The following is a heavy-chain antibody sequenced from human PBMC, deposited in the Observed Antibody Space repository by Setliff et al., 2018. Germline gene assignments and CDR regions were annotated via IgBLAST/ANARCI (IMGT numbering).Heavy chain of an antibody. CDR2: IIPIFGSA. CDR3: ARGYYDSYARYYVVGDY. J-gene: IGHJ4*02. V-gene: IGHV1-69*13. Sequence: SVKVSCKASGGTFNSYAISWVRQAPGQGLEWMGGIIPIFGSANYARKFQGRVTVTADESTSTAYMELSSLRTEDTAVYYCARGYYDSYARYYVVGDYWGQGTPVTVSS. CDR1: GGTFNSYA. D-gene: IGHD3-22*01.